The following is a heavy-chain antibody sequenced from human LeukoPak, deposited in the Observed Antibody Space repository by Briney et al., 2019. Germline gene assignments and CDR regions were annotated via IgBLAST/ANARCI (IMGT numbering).Heavy chain of an antibody. Sequence: GGTLRLSCAASGFTFSSYGMSWVRQAPGKGLEWVSAISGSGGSTYYADSVKGRFTISRDNSKNTLYLQMNSLRAEDTAVYYCAKDFATYYYGSGSPEAPMWFDPWGQGTLVTVSS. D-gene: IGHD3-10*01. CDR2: ISGSGGST. V-gene: IGHV3-23*01. J-gene: IGHJ5*02. CDR1: GFTFSSYG. CDR3: AKDFATYYYGSGSPEAPMWFDP.